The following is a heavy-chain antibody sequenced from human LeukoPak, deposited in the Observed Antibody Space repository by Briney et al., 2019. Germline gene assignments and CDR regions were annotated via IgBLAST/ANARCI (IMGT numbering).Heavy chain of an antibody. Sequence: SETLSLTCTVSGGSISSGSYYWSWIRQPAGKGLEWIGRIYTSGSTNYNPSLKSRVTIPVDTSKNQFSLKLSSVTAADTAVYYCAGLDYYDSSSTYWGQGTLVTVSS. CDR3: AGLDYYDSSSTY. D-gene: IGHD3-22*01. CDR1: GGSISSGSYY. CDR2: IYTSGST. V-gene: IGHV4-61*02. J-gene: IGHJ4*02.